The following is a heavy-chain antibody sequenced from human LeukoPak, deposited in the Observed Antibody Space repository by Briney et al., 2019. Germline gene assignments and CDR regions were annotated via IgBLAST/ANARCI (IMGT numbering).Heavy chain of an antibody. Sequence: ASVKVSCKASGYTFTSYDINWVRQATGQGLEWMGWMNPNSGNTGYAQKFQGRVTMTRNTSISTAYMELSSLRSEDTAVYYCVADCSSTSCYKGGDYWGQGTLVTVPS. CDR3: VADCSSTSCYKGGDY. J-gene: IGHJ4*02. D-gene: IGHD2-2*02. CDR1: GYTFTSYD. V-gene: IGHV1-8*01. CDR2: MNPNSGNT.